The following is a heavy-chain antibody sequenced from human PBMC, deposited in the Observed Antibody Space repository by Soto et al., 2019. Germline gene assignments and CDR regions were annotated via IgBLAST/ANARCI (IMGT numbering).Heavy chain of an antibody. CDR2: INHSGST. D-gene: IGHD2-2*02. J-gene: IGHJ4*02. Sequence: LSLTCAVYGGSFSGYYWSWILQPPGKGLEWIGEINHSGSTNYNPSLKSRVTISVDTSKNQFSLKLSSVTAADTAVYYCARVGGIGYQLLYRGYYFDYWGQGTLVTVPQ. CDR3: ARVGGIGYQLLYRGYYFDY. V-gene: IGHV4-34*01. CDR1: GGSFSGYY.